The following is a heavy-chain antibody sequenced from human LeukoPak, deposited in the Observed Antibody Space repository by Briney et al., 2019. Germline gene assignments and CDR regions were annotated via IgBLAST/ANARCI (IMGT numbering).Heavy chain of an antibody. Sequence: PGGSLRLSCAASGFTFTSSWMHWVRQAPGKGLEWVGRIKSKTDGGTTDYAAPVKGRFTISRDDSKNTLYLQMNSLKTEDTAVYYCTTGSTAPPYYFDYWGQGTLVTVSS. J-gene: IGHJ4*02. CDR3: TTGSTAPPYYFDY. CDR2: IKSKTDGGTT. CDR1: GFTFTSSW. V-gene: IGHV3-15*01.